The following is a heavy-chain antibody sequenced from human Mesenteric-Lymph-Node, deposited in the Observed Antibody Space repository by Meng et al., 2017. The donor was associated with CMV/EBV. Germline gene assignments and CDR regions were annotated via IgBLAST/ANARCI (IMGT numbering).Heavy chain of an antibody. D-gene: IGHD4-23*01. V-gene: IGHV4-34*01. CDR1: GGSFSGYY. CDR2: INHSGST. CDR3: ARHQRWLKSEGGFNY. J-gene: IGHJ4*02. Sequence: HVALLQWGAGWLKPSGAPSLPCAVCGGSFSGYYWSWIRQPPGKGLEWSGEINHSGSTNYNPSLKSRVTISVDTSKNQFSLKLSSVTAADTAVYYCARHQRWLKSEGGFNYWGQGTLVTVSS.